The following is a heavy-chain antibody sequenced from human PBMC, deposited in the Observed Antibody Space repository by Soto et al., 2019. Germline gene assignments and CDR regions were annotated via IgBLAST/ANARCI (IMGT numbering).Heavy chain of an antibody. CDR3: ARHGYSYGGGYFDY. J-gene: IGHJ4*02. CDR2: IHSGGSA. Sequence: EVQFVESGGGLVQPGGSLRLSCAASGFTVSSNYMSWVRQAPGKGLEWVSVIHSGGSAYYADSVKGRFTISRDNSKNTMYLQMNHLRAEDTAVYYCARHGYSYGGGYFDYWGQGSLVTVSS. CDR1: GFTVSSNY. D-gene: IGHD5-18*01. V-gene: IGHV3-66*04.